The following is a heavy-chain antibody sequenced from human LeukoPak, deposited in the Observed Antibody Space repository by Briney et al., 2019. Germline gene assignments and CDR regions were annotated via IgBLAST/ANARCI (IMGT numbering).Heavy chain of an antibody. V-gene: IGHV5-51*01. Sequence: GESLKISCQASGYSFTNYWIGWVRQMPGKGLEWMGIIYPGDSDTRYRPSFQGQVTISADKYISTAYLQWSSLKASDTAMYYCARQSIAGRPPDYWGQGTLVTVSS. CDR1: GYSFTNYW. J-gene: IGHJ4*02. CDR2: IYPGDSDT. D-gene: IGHD6-6*01. CDR3: ARQSIAGRPPDY.